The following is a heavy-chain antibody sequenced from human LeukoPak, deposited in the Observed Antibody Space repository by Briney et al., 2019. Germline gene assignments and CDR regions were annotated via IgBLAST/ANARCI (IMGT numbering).Heavy chain of an antibody. J-gene: IGHJ6*02. Sequence: ASVKVSCKASGYTFTGYYMHWVRQAPGQGLEWMGWINPNSGGTNYAQKFQGRVTMTRDTSISTAYMELSRLRSDDTAVYYCARLSGQLAPPSYYYGMDVWGQGTTVTVSS. CDR1: GYTFTGYY. V-gene: IGHV1-2*02. D-gene: IGHD6-6*01. CDR3: ARLSGQLAPPSYYYGMDV. CDR2: INPNSGGT.